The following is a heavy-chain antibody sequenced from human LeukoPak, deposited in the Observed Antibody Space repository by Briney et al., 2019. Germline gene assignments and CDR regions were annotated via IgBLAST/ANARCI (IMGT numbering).Heavy chain of an antibody. CDR2: IYSGGNT. CDR3: AKFPRRGITIFGVVIPLYFDY. D-gene: IGHD3-3*01. J-gene: IGHJ4*02. Sequence: GGSLRLSCAASGFTVSSNYMNWVRQAPGKGLEWVSVIYSGGNTYYADSVKGRFTISRDNSKNTLYLQMNSLRAEDTAVYYCAKFPRRGITIFGVVIPLYFDYWGQGTLVTVSS. CDR1: GFTVSSNY. V-gene: IGHV3-66*01.